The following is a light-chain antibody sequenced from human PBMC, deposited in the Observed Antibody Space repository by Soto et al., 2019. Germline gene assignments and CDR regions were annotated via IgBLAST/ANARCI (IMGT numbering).Light chain of an antibody. V-gene: IGKV1-13*02. Sequence: AIQLTQSPSSLSASVGDRVTITCRASQGISSALAWYQQKPGKAPKLLIYDASSLESGFPSRFSGSGSWTDFTLTISSLQPEDFATDYCQQFISYPPTFGGGTKVEIK. CDR3: QQFISYPPT. CDR1: QGISSA. CDR2: DAS. J-gene: IGKJ4*01.